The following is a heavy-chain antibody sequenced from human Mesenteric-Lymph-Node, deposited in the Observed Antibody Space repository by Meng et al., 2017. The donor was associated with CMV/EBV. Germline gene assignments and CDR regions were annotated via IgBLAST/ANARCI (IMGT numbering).Heavy chain of an antibody. CDR3: ARGLWFTWFDF. J-gene: IGHJ4*02. CDR1: GFTFSDHY. CDR2: ISDSGSTT. V-gene: IGHV3-11*01. D-gene: IGHD3-10*01. Sequence: GVSLRLSCAASGFTFSDHYMSWIRQAPGKGPEWVSYISDSGSTTYYAASVKGRFTISRDNAQNSLFLQMNSLRGEDTAVYYCARGLWFTWFDFGGQGTLVTVSS.